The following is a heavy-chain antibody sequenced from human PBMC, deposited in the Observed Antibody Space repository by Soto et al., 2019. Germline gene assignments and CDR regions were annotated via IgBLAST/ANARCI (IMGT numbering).Heavy chain of an antibody. Sequence: EVQLVESGGGLVQPGRSLRLSCAASGFTFDDYALHWVRQAPGKGLEWVSGISWNSGSIGYADSVKGRFTISRDSAKNSLYLQMNSLRAEDTALYYCAKDVRQWLFSYYFDYWGQGTLVTVSS. CDR1: GFTFDDYA. CDR3: AKDVRQWLFSYYFDY. CDR2: ISWNSGSI. J-gene: IGHJ4*02. D-gene: IGHD6-19*01. V-gene: IGHV3-9*01.